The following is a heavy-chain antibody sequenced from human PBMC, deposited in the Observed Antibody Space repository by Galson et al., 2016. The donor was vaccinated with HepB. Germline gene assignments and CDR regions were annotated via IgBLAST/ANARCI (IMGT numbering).Heavy chain of an antibody. CDR1: GLIVGSNY. CDR3: ARDSDTVTTHVFDI. J-gene: IGHJ3*02. Sequence: SLRLSCAASGLIVGSNYMTWVRQAPGKGLEWVSVIYSGGGKNYADSVKGRSTISRDKSKNTVYLQMNSLKAEDTAVYHCARDSDTVTTHVFDIWGQGTMVTVSS. V-gene: IGHV3-53*01. D-gene: IGHD4-17*01. CDR2: IYSGGGK.